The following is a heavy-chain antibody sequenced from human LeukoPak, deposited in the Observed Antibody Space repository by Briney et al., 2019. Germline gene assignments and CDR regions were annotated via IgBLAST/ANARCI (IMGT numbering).Heavy chain of an antibody. CDR1: GGSFSGYY. CDR3: ARDVVVVVAATLSP. V-gene: IGHV4-34*01. D-gene: IGHD2-15*01. Sequence: SETLSLTCAVYGGSFSGYYWSWIRQPPGKGLEWIGEINHSGSTNYNPSLKSRVTISVDTSKNQFSLKLSSVTAADTAVYYCARDVVVVVAATLSPWGQGTLVTVSS. CDR2: INHSGST. J-gene: IGHJ4*02.